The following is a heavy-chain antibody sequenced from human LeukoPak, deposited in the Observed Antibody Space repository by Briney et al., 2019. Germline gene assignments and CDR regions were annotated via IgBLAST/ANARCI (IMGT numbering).Heavy chain of an antibody. J-gene: IGHJ5*02. CDR3: ARNSGYSKNNWFDP. CDR2: ISTYNGHT. Sequence: ASVKVSCKASGYTFTSYGISWVRQAPGQGLEWMGWISTYNGHTNYAQKLQGRVTMTTDTFTNTAYMELTSLRSDDTAMYYCARNSGYSKNNWFDPWGQGTLVTVSS. V-gene: IGHV1-18*01. CDR1: GYTFTSYG. D-gene: IGHD1-26*01.